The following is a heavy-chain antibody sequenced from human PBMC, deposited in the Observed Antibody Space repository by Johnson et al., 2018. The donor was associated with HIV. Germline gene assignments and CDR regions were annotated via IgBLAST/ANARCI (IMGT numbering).Heavy chain of an antibody. CDR2: TKNKANSYTT. CDR1: GFTLSDHY. Sequence: VQLVESGGGVVQPGGSLRLSCAASGFTLSDHYMDWVRQAAGKGLEWVGRTKNKANSYTTEYAASVKGRFSISRDTSKKSVFLQMNNLRPEDTAVYYCAKETRDSRSAFDVWGQGTLVTVSS. D-gene: IGHD4-11*01. CDR3: AKETRDSRSAFDV. J-gene: IGHJ3*01. V-gene: IGHV3-72*01.